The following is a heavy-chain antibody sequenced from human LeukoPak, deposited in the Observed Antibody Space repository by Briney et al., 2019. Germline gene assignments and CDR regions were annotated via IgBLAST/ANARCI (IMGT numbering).Heavy chain of an antibody. V-gene: IGHV3-23*01. CDR1: GFTFSSYA. D-gene: IGHD3-22*01. CDR2: ISGSGGST. CDR3: AKDARVTMIVGYDY. Sequence: GGSLRLSCAASGFTFSSYAMSWVRQAPGKGLGWVSAISGSGGSTYYADSVKGRFTISRDNSKNTLYLQMNSLRAEDTAVYYCAKDARVTMIVGYDYWGQGTLVTVSS. J-gene: IGHJ4*02.